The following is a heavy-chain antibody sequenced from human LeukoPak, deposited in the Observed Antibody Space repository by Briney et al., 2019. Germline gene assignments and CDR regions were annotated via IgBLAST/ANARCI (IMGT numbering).Heavy chain of an antibody. V-gene: IGHV4-59*01. CDR3: ASTYYDFWSGYFPMDV. CDR1: GGSISSYY. CDR2: IYYSGST. Sequence: SETLSLTCTVSGGSISSYYWSWIRQPPGKGLEWIGYIYYSGSTNYNPSLKSRVTISVDTSKNQFSLKLSSVTAADTAVYYCASTYYDFWSGYFPMDVWGQGTTVTVSS. J-gene: IGHJ6*02. D-gene: IGHD3-3*01.